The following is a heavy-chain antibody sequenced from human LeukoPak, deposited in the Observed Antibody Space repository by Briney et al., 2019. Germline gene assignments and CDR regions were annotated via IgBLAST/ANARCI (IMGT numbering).Heavy chain of an antibody. J-gene: IGHJ4*02. D-gene: IGHD6-25*01. CDR2: VYYGRSP. V-gene: IGHV4-39*02. CDR1: GDSISRSTYY. Sequence: SETLSLTCTVSGDSISRSTYYWAWIRQPPGKGLEWIGSVYYGRSPYFNPSLESRATISVDTSKNHFSLKMSSVTAADTAVYHCARSSGTGTFSYWGQGTLVTVSS. CDR3: ARSSGTGTFSY.